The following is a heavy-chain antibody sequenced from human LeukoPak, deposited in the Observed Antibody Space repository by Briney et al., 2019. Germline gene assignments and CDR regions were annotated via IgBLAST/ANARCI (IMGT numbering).Heavy chain of an antibody. Sequence: PSETLSLTCAVYGGSFSGYYWSWIRQPPGKGLEWIGEINHSGSTNYNPSLKSRVTISVDTSQNQFSLKLSSVTAADTAVYYCAREEYYYDSSGLYLSWFDPWGQGTLVTVSS. J-gene: IGHJ5*02. CDR2: INHSGST. CDR3: AREEYYYDSSGLYLSWFDP. V-gene: IGHV4-34*01. CDR1: GGSFSGYY. D-gene: IGHD3-22*01.